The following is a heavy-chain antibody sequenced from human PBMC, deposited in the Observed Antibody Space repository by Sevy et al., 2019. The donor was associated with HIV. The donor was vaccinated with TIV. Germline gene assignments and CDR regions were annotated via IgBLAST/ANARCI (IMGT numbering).Heavy chain of an antibody. V-gene: IGHV1-24*01. J-gene: IGHJ4*02. D-gene: IGHD3-22*01. Sequence: ASVKVSCKISGYTLTEFSMHWVRQVPGKGLEWMGSFDPEDAKTIYAQKFQGRVTMTEDTSTETAYMELRSLRSEDTAMYYCAITREYYSDSSRYFDYWGQGTLVTVSS. CDR1: GYTLTEFS. CDR2: FDPEDAKT. CDR3: AITREYYSDSSRYFDY.